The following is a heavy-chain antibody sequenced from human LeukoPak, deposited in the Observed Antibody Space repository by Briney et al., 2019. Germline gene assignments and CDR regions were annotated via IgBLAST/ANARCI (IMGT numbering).Heavy chain of an antibody. CDR2: IYYSGST. CDR3: ARYSDLSGSYTDN. V-gene: IGHV4-39*07. Sequence: PSETLSLTCTVSGGSISSSSYYWGWIRQPPGKGLEWIGSIYYSGSTYYNPSLKSRVTISVDTSKNQFSLKLSSVTAADTAVYYCARYSDLSGSYTDNWGQGTLVTVSS. J-gene: IGHJ4*02. D-gene: IGHD1-26*01. CDR1: GGSISSSSYY.